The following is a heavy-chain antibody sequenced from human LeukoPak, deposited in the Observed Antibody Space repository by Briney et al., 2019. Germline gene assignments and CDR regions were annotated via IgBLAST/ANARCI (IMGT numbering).Heavy chain of an antibody. Sequence: GGSLRLSCAASGFTFTNYWMSWVRQAPGKGLEWVSSISGSGGSPYYADSVKGRFTISRDNSKSTLYLQMNSLRAEDTAVYYCAKALWFGEYYFDYWGQGTLVTVSS. J-gene: IGHJ4*02. V-gene: IGHV3-23*01. CDR2: ISGSGGSP. CDR1: GFTFTNYW. D-gene: IGHD3-10*01. CDR3: AKALWFGEYYFDY.